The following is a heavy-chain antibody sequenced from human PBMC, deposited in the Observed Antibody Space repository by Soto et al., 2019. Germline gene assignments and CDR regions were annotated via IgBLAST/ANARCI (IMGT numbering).Heavy chain of an antibody. CDR3: ARDFQESPDP. J-gene: IGHJ5*02. Sequence: GGSLRLSCAASGSTFSSYGMHWVRQAPGKGLEWVAVIWYDGSNKYYADSVKGRFTISRDNSKNTLYLQMNSLRAEDTAVYYCARDFQESPDPWGQGTLVTVSS. CDR2: IWYDGSNK. CDR1: GSTFSSYG. V-gene: IGHV3-33*01.